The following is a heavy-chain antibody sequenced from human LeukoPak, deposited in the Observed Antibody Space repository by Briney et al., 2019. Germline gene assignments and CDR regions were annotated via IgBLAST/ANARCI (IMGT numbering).Heavy chain of an antibody. CDR3: AKDSSPTVTPYSTPRGCFDY. V-gene: IGHV3-23*01. CDR1: GFTFSSYA. D-gene: IGHD4-17*01. Sequence: GGSLRLSCAASGFTFSSYAMSWVRQAPGKGLEWVSAISGSGGSTYYADSVKGRFTISRDNSKNTLYLQMNSLRAEDTAVYYCAKDSSPTVTPYSTPRGCFDYWGQGTLVTVSS. J-gene: IGHJ4*02. CDR2: ISGSGGST.